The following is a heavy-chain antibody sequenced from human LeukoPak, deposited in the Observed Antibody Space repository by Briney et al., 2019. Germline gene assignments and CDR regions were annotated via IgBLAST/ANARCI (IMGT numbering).Heavy chain of an antibody. CDR3: ARDNGSSSVPNFDY. CDR1: GFTFSSYE. V-gene: IGHV3-48*03. D-gene: IGHD1-26*01. Sequence: GGSLRLSCAASGFTFSSYEMNWVRQAPGKGLEWVSYISSSGSTIYYADSVKGRFTISRDNAKNSLYLQMNSLRAEDTAVYYCARDNGSSSVPNFDYWGQGTLVTVSS. CDR2: ISSSGSTI. J-gene: IGHJ4*02.